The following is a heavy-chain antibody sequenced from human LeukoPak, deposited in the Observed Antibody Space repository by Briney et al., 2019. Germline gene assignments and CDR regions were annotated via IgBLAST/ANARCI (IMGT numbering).Heavy chain of an antibody. CDR1: GFTFSSYS. V-gene: IGHV3-21*01. J-gene: IGHJ3*02. CDR2: ISSSSSYI. Sequence: GSLRLSCAASGFTFSSYSMNWVRQAPGKGLEWVSSISSSSSYIYYADSVKGRFTISRDNAKNSLYLQMNSLRAEDTAVYYCAREDRSGAFDIWGQGTMVTVSS. D-gene: IGHD3-10*01. CDR3: AREDRSGAFDI.